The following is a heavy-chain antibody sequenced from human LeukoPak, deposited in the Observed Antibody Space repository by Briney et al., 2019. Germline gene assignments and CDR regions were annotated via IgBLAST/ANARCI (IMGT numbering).Heavy chain of an antibody. Sequence: GGSLRHACAASGFTFSSYGLHWVRQAPGKGLEWVSAISGSGGNTYYADSVKGRFTISRDNSKNTLYLQMNSLRAEDTAVYYCAKVDAYYDILTGNFDYWGQGTLVTVSS. CDR1: GFTFSSYG. D-gene: IGHD3-9*01. J-gene: IGHJ4*02. CDR3: AKVDAYYDILTGNFDY. CDR2: ISGSGGNT. V-gene: IGHV3-23*01.